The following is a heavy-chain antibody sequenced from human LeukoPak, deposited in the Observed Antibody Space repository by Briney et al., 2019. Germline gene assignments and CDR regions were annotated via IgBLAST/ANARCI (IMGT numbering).Heavy chain of an antibody. CDR2: ISAYNGNT. D-gene: IGHD2-2*01. J-gene: IGHJ6*03. Sequence: ASVKVSCKASGYTFTSYGISWVRQAPGQGLEWMGWISAYNGNTNYAQKLQGRVTMTTDTSTSTAYMELRSLRSDDTAVYYCAREGDIVVVPAARTSRGNYYYYYMDVWGKGTTVTVSS. CDR1: GYTFTSYG. CDR3: AREGDIVVVPAARTSRGNYYYYYMDV. V-gene: IGHV1-18*01.